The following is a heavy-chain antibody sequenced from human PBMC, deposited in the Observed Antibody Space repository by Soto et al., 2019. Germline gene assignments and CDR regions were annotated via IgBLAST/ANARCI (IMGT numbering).Heavy chain of an antibody. V-gene: IGHV3-23*01. CDR2: ISGSGGST. Sequence: EVQLLESGGGLVQPGGSLRLSCAASGFTFSSYAMSWVHQAPGKGLEWVSAISGSGGSTYYADSVKGRFTISRDNSKNTLYLQMNSLRAEDTAVYYCAKRNWGGWYFDLWGRGTLVTVSS. D-gene: IGHD7-27*01. CDR1: GFTFSSYA. J-gene: IGHJ2*01. CDR3: AKRNWGGWYFDL.